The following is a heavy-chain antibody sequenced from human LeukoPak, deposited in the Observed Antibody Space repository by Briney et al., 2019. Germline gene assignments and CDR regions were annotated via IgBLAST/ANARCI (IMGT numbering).Heavy chain of an antibody. Sequence: ASVKVSCKASGYTFTSYDINWVRQATGQGLEWMGWMNPNSGNTGYAQKFQGRGTMTRNTSISTAYMELSSLRSEDTAVYYCASPGYSRQEGFDYWGQGTLVTVSS. CDR2: MNPNSGNT. CDR3: ASPGYSRQEGFDY. J-gene: IGHJ4*02. D-gene: IGHD6-13*01. CDR1: GYTFTSYD. V-gene: IGHV1-8*01.